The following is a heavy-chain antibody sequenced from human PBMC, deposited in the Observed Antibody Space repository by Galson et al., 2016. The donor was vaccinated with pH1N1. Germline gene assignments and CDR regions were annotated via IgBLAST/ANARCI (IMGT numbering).Heavy chain of an antibody. CDR2: IDPSNGGT. CDR1: GYIFTSDY. V-gene: IGHV1-46*04. CDR3: TRDLGRLRDY. Sequence: SVKVSCKASGYIFTSDYFHWVRQAPGQGLEWMGVIDPSNGGTAFAQKLQARVTMTRDTSTSTVYMDLSSLKAEDTAVYYCTRDLGRLRDYWGQGTLVTVSS. J-gene: IGHJ4*02. D-gene: IGHD1-26*01.